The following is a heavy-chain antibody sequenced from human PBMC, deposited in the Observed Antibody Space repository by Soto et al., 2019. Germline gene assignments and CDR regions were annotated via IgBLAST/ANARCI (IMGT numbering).Heavy chain of an antibody. D-gene: IGHD3-9*01. CDR3: ASDQSVIYYDILTGYYDFDI. J-gene: IGHJ3*02. V-gene: IGHV3-21*01. CDR2: ISSSSSYI. Sequence: GGSLRLSCAASGFTFSSYSMNWVRQAPGKGLEWVSSISSSSSYIYYADSVKGRFTISRDNAKNSLYLKMNSLRAEDTAVYYCASDQSVIYYDILTGYYDFDIWGQGTMVTVSS. CDR1: GFTFSSYS.